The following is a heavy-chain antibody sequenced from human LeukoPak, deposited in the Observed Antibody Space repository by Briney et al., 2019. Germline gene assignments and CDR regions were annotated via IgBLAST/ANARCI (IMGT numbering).Heavy chain of an antibody. J-gene: IGHJ4*02. CDR3: AREAKRSLYSSGWYEQDY. CDR2: ISSSGSTI. V-gene: IGHV3-11*01. CDR1: GFTFSDYY. Sequence: GGSLRLSCAAPGFTFSDYYMSWIRQAPGKGLEWVSYISSSGSTIYYADSVKGRFTISRDNAKNSLYLQMNSLRAEDTAVYYCAREAKRSLYSSGWYEQDYWGQGTLVTVSS. D-gene: IGHD6-19*01.